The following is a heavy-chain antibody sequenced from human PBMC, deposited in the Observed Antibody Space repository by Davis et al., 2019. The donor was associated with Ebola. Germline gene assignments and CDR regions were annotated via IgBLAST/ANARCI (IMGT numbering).Heavy chain of an antibody. D-gene: IGHD4-17*01. CDR2: IYHSGSI. CDR1: GGSISGFY. CDR3: AGYGDYFLG. Sequence: SETLSLTCTASGGSISGFYWSWIRQPPGKGLEWIGYIYHSGSIFYNPSLKSRGTISVDRSKNQFSLKLSSVTAADTAVYYCAGYGDYFLGWGQGTLVTVSS. J-gene: IGHJ4*02. V-gene: IGHV4-59*03.